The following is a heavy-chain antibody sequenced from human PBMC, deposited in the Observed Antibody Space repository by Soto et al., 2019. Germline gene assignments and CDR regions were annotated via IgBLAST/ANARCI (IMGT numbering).Heavy chain of an antibody. Sequence: PSETLSLACAVFGGSFSGYYWSWIRQPPGKGLEWIGEINHSGSTNYNPSLKSRVTISVDTSKNQFSLKLSSVTAADTAVYYCARVSGIYYYGMDVGGQGTTVTVSS. D-gene: IGHD3-10*01. J-gene: IGHJ6*02. CDR1: GGSFSGYY. CDR3: ARVSGIYYYGMDV. CDR2: INHSGST. V-gene: IGHV4-34*01.